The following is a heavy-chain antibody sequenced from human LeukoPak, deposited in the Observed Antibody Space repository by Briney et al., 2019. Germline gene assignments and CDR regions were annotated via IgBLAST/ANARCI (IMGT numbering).Heavy chain of an antibody. Sequence: ASVKVSCKASGYTFTGYYMHWVRQAPGQGLEWMGWINPNSGGTNYAQKFQGRVTMTRDTSISTAYMELSRLRSDDTAVYYCARDLGSGWSFRYYFDYWGQGTLVTVSS. CDR1: GYTFTGYY. D-gene: IGHD6-19*01. J-gene: IGHJ4*02. CDR2: INPNSGGT. V-gene: IGHV1-2*02. CDR3: ARDLGSGWSFRYYFDY.